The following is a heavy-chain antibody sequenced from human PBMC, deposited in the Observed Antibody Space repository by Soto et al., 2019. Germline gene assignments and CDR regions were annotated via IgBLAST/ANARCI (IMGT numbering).Heavy chain of an antibody. J-gene: IGHJ4*02. CDR1: GYTFSNYG. V-gene: IGHV1-18*01. D-gene: IGHD5-18*01. CDR2: ISGHNGNT. CDR3: ARQPRYSYADS. Sequence: ASLQVPCKASGYTFSNYGLSWVRQAPGQGLEWMGWISGHNGNTIYAQKLQDRVTMTTDTSTRTAYMELRSLRSDDTAVYYCARQPRYSYADSWGPGTLVTVSS.